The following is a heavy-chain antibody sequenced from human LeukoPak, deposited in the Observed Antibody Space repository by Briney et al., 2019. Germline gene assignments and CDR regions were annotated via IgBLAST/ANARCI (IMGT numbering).Heavy chain of an antibody. D-gene: IGHD3-3*01. Sequence: PGGSLRLSCAASGFPFSDYYMNWIRQAPGKGLEWVSYISSSGDTIHYADFVKGRFTISRDNAKKSVYLQMNSLRAEDTAVYYCAEGSFWSTRIWGQGTMVTVSS. V-gene: IGHV3-11*01. CDR2: ISSSGDTI. CDR3: AEGSFWSTRI. J-gene: IGHJ3*02. CDR1: GFPFSDYY.